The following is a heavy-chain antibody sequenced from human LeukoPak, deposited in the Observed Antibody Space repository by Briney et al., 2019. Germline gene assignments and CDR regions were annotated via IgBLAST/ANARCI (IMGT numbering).Heavy chain of an antibody. Sequence: SETLSLTCTVSGGSISSYYWSWIRQPPGKGLEWIGYIYYSGSTNYNPSLKSRVTISVDTSKNQFSLKLSSVTAADTAVYYCAGTIVAATSWFDPWGQGTLVTVSS. CDR2: IYYSGST. V-gene: IGHV4-59*01. CDR1: GGSISSYY. J-gene: IGHJ5*02. CDR3: AGTIVAATSWFDP. D-gene: IGHD6-13*01.